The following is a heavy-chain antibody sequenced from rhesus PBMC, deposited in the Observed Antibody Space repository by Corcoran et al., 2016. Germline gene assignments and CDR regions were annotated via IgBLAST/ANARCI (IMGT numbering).Heavy chain of an antibody. Sequence: QVTLKESGPALVKPTQTLTLTCTFSGFSLSTSGMRVSWIRQPPGKALEWLVRIEWDDEKYYSTSLKSRLTISKDTSKNQVVLTMTNMDPVDTATYYCARGDYDSGYYGLDSWGQGVVVTVSS. D-gene: IGHD3-28*01. CDR3: ARGDYDSGYYGLDS. J-gene: IGHJ6*01. V-gene: IGHV2S2*01. CDR1: GFSLSTSGMR. CDR2: IEWDDEK.